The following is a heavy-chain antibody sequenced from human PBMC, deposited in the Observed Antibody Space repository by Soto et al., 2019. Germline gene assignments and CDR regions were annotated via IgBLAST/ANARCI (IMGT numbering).Heavy chain of an antibody. D-gene: IGHD2-2*01. CDR1: GYTFTSYG. CDR2: ISAYNGNT. Sequence: ASVKVSCKASGYTFTSYGISWVRQAPGQGLEWMGWISAYNGNTNYAQKLQGRVTMTTDTSTSTAYMELRSLRSDDTAVYYCARDGGKTTIVVVPAAMEKYYYYYYMDVSGKGTTVTVS. CDR3: ARDGGKTTIVVVPAAMEKYYYYYYMDV. J-gene: IGHJ6*03. V-gene: IGHV1-18*01.